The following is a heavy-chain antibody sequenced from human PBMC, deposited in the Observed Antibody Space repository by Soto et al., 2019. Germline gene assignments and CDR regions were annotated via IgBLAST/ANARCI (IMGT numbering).Heavy chain of an antibody. CDR3: AGGGMYSSSSYFDY. CDR1: GFTFSSYW. D-gene: IGHD6-6*01. CDR2: IKQDGSEK. Sequence: GSLRLSCAASGFTFSSYWMSWVRQAPGKGLEWVANIKQDGSEKYYVDSVKGRFTISRDNAKNSLYLQMNSLRAEDTAVYYCAGGGMYSSSSYFDYWGQGTLVTVSS. V-gene: IGHV3-7*04. J-gene: IGHJ4*02.